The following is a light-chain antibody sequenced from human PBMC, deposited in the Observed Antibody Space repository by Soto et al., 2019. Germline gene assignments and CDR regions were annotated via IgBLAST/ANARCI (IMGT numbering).Light chain of an antibody. CDR1: QGIGNA. CDR2: KAS. V-gene: IGKV1-13*02. J-gene: IGKJ1*01. Sequence: AIQMTQCPSSLSASVGDIVTISGLASQGIGNALGWYQQKPGTAPKLLISKASILESGVPSRFSGSGSGTDYTLIISSLQPDDFATYFCQQYNSYSWSFGQGTKVDIK. CDR3: QQYNSYSWS.